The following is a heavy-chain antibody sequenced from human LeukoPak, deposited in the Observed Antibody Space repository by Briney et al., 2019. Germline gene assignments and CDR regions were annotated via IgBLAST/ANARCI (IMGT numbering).Heavy chain of an antibody. J-gene: IGHJ4*02. CDR2: IYTSGST. V-gene: IGHV4-61*02. CDR1: GGSISSGSYY. Sequence: SQTLSLTCTVSGGSISSGSYYWSWIRQPAGKGLEWIGRIYTSGSTNYNPSLKSRVTISVDTSKNQFSLKLSSVTAADTAVYYCARDPVTSYFDYWGQGTLVTVSS. CDR3: ARDPVTSYFDY.